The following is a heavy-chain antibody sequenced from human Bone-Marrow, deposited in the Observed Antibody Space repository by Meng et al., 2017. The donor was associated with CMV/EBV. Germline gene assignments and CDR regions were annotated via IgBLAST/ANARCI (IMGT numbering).Heavy chain of an antibody. V-gene: IGHV3-23*01. CDR3: AKDRAAAAGWFDP. J-gene: IGHJ5*02. CDR2: ISGSGGST. CDR1: GFTFSSYA. D-gene: IGHD6-13*01. Sequence: GESLKISCAASGFTFSSYAMSWVRQAPGKGLEWVSAISGSGGSTYYADSVKGRFTISRDNSKNTLYLQMNSLRAEDTAVYYCAKDRAAAAGWFDPCGQGTLVTVSS.